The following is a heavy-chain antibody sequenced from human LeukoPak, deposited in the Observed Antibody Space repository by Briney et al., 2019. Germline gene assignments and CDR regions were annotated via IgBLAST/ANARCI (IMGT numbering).Heavy chain of an antibody. D-gene: IGHD5-12*01. V-gene: IGHV4-59*01. CDR3: ARAITWGSYFDY. CDR2: IYYSGST. J-gene: IGHJ4*02. CDR1: GGSISSYY. Sequence: SETLSLTCTVSGGSISSYYWGWIRQPPGKGLEWIGYIYYSGSTNYNPSLKSRVTISVDTSKNQFSLRLSTVTAADTAVYYCARAITWGSYFDYWGQGTLVTVSS.